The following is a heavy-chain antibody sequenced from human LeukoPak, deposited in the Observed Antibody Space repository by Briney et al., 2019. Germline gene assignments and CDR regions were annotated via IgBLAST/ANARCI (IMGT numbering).Heavy chain of an antibody. CDR3: ARGRRSGGITMIRGVKDKGWFDF. Sequence: PGGSLRLSCAASDFSFITYAMSWVRQAPGKGLEWVSAISGSGGSTYYADSVKGRFTISRDDSKKMLYLQMNSLRPEDTAVYYCARGRRSGGITMIRGVKDKGWFDFWGQGTLVTVSS. CDR2: ISGSGGST. V-gene: IGHV3-23*01. CDR1: DFSFITYA. D-gene: IGHD3-10*01. J-gene: IGHJ5*01.